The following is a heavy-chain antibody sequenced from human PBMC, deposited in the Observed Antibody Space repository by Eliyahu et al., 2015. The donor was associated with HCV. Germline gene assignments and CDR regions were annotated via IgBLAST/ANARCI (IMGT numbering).Heavy chain of an antibody. D-gene: IGHD3-9*01. CDR3: ARWPAYDDLTGYHHYFDY. CDR1: GFRFSLYA. J-gene: IGHJ4*02. CDR2: ISDSGDVT. V-gene: IGHV3-23*01. Sequence: EVKLSGSGGGLAQPGKSLRLSCAASGFRFSLYAMXWVRQAPGKGLQGVSAISDSGDVTYYADSVKGRFTISRDNSMNTLHLQMDSLTADDTAVYFCARWPAYDDLTGYHHYFDYWGQGSQVTVSS.